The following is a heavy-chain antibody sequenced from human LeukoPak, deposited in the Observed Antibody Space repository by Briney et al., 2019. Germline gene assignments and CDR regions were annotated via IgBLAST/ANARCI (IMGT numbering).Heavy chain of an antibody. CDR1: GYTFTSYG. J-gene: IGHJ6*03. CDR2: ISAYNGNT. Sequence: ASVKVSCKASGYTFTSYGISWVRQAPGQGLEWMGWISAYNGNTNYAQKLQGRVTMTTDTSTSTAYMELRSLRSDDTAVYYCARVVGTPYYDFWSGSYYMDVWGKETTVTVSS. D-gene: IGHD3-3*01. CDR3: ARVVGTPYYDFWSGSYYMDV. V-gene: IGHV1-18*01.